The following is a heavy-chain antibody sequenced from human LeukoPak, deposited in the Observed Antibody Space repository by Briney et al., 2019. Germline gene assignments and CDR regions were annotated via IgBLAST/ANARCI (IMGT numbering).Heavy chain of an antibody. CDR1: GFAFSSYG. V-gene: IGHV3-30*02. Sequence: PGGSLRLSCAASGFAFSSYGMHWVRQAPGKGLEWMTFIRYDESNKYYADSVKGRFTISRDNSKNKLYLQMNSLNSEDTAVYYGAKDQEGYTYGTVDYWGQGNVVIVSS. J-gene: IGHJ4*02. D-gene: IGHD5-18*01. CDR3: AKDQEGYTYGTVDY. CDR2: IRYDESNK.